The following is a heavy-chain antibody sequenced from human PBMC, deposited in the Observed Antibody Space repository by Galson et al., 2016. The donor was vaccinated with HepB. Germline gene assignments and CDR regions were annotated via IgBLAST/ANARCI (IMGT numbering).Heavy chain of an antibody. V-gene: IGHV3-23*01. CDR2: ISGSGGST. CDR1: GFMFRGYG. CDR3: VKAWPAAAGIFEY. D-gene: IGHD6-13*01. J-gene: IGHJ4*02. Sequence: SLRLSCAASGFMFRGYGMNWVRQAPGKGLEWVSNISGSGGSTYYADSVKGRFTISRDNSQNTLYLQMNSLRADATAVYYCVKAWPAAAGIFEYWGQGALVTVSS.